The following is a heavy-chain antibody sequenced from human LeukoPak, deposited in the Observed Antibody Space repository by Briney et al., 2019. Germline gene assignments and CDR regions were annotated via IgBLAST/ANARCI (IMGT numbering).Heavy chain of an antibody. CDR3: AKDGASAAYYYYYMDV. CDR2: ISWNSGSI. CDR1: GFTFDDYA. J-gene: IGHJ6*03. D-gene: IGHD2-2*01. Sequence: GGSLRLSCAASGFTFDDYATHWVRQAPGKGLEWVSGISWNSGSIGYADSVKGRFTISRDNANNSLYLQMNSLRAEDTALYYCAKDGASAAYYYYYMDVWGKGTTVTVSS. V-gene: IGHV3-9*01.